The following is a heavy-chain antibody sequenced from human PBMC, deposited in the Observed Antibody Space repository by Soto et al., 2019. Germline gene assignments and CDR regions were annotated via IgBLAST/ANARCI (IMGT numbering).Heavy chain of an antibody. D-gene: IGHD1-7*01. Sequence: PSETLSLTCTVSGGSVRDGSYYWAWLRQPPGKGLEWIGHTYHSGSTIYNPSLKSRVTISIDTSKSQFSLNLNSMTAADTAVYYCAGYNWNYYFDYWGQGTLVTVSS. V-gene: IGHV4-61*01. CDR2: TYHSGST. CDR3: AGYNWNYYFDY. J-gene: IGHJ4*02. CDR1: GGSVRDGSYY.